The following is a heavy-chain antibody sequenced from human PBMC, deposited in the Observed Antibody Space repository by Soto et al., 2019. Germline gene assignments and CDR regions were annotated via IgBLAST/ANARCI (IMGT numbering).Heavy chain of an antibody. V-gene: IGHV3-30*18. CDR1: GFSFSRYG. D-gene: IGHD3-22*01. CDR3: SKAMIGSYDSDAFDV. J-gene: IGHJ3*01. CDR2: ISYDESTT. Sequence: QVQLVESGGGVVQPERSLRLSCAASGFSFSRYGIHWVRQAPGKGLEWVAVISYDESTTFYADSVKGRFTISRDNSKNTLFLQMNSLRPEDTAVYYCSKAMIGSYDSDAFDVWGQGTMVTVSS.